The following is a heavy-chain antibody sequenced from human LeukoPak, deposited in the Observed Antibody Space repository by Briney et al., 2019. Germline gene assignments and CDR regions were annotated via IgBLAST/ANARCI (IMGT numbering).Heavy chain of an antibody. CDR1: GYTFTDYY. CDR2: VDPEDGET. CDR3: ATDRYIVGATSFDY. V-gene: IGHV1-69-2*01. D-gene: IGHD1-26*01. Sequence: EATVKISCKVSGYTFTDYYMHWVQQAPGEGLEWMGLVDPEDGETIYAEKFQGRVTITADTSADTAYMELSSLRSEDTAVYYCATDRYIVGATSFDYWGQGTLVTVSS. J-gene: IGHJ4*02.